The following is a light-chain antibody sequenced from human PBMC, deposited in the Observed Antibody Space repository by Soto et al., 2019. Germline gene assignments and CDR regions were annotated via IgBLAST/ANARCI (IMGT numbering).Light chain of an antibody. V-gene: IGKV3-15*01. Sequence: EIVMTQSPANLSVSPGERATLSCRASQSVSSNLAWYQQKPGQGPRLLIYGASTRATSIPARFSGSGSGTEFTFNINSLQSEDFAVYYCQQYNKWPPYTFGQGTKLEIK. CDR2: GAS. J-gene: IGKJ2*01. CDR3: QQYNKWPPYT. CDR1: QSVSSN.